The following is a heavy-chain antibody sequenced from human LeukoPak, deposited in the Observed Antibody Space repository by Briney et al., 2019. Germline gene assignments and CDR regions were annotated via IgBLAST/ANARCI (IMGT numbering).Heavy chain of an antibody. J-gene: IGHJ6*02. CDR3: ARFEGRYGMDV. CDR1: GGSFSGYY. D-gene: IGHD3-10*01. CDR2: INHSGST. V-gene: IGHV4-34*01. Sequence: SETLSLTCAVYGGSFSGYYWSWIRQPPGKGLEWIGEINHSGSTNYNPSLKSRATISVDTSKNQFSLKLSSVTAADTAVYYCARFEGRYGMDVWGQGTTVTVSS.